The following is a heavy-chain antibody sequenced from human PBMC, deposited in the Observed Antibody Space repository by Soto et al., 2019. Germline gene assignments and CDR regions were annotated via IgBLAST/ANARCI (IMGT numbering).Heavy chain of an antibody. J-gene: IGHJ6*02. V-gene: IGHV3-21*01. D-gene: IGHD3-3*01. CDR2: ISSTTNYI. CDR3: ATDVTYYDFWSCYSEPPSYGMDV. CDR1: GFTFTRYS. Sequence: GGSLRLSCAASGFTFTRYSMNWVRQAPGKGLEWVSSISSTTNYIYYADSMKGRFTVSRDNAKNSVYLEMNSLSAEDTALYYCATDVTYYDFWSCYSEPPSYGMDVWGQGTTVTVS.